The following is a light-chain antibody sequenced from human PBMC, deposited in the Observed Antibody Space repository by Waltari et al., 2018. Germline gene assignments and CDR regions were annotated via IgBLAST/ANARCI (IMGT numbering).Light chain of an antibody. Sequence: SYVVTQPPSVSVAPGQTARISCGGTDFGSKPVHWYQQKPGQAPVLVVFDDRFRPSGIPGRFSGSNSGNTATLTINRVEAGYEADYYCQVWDSRSDHVVFGGGTKLTLL. V-gene: IGLV3-21*02. J-gene: IGLJ3*02. CDR2: DDR. CDR3: QVWDSRSDHVV. CDR1: DFGSKP.